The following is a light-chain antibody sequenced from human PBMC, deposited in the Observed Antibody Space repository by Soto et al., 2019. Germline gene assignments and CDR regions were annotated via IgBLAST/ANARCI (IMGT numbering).Light chain of an antibody. Sequence: DIQMTQSPSSLSASVGARVTFACRASHSISSYLNWYQQKPGKAPKLLIYAASNLQSGIPSRFSGSGSGTDFTLTISSLQPEDFATYYCQQSYRTPYTFGQGTKLEIK. CDR3: QQSYRTPYT. CDR1: HSISSY. V-gene: IGKV1-39*01. J-gene: IGKJ2*01. CDR2: AAS.